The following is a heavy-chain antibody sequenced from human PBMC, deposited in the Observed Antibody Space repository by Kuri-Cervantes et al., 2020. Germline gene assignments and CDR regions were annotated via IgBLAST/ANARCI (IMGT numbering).Heavy chain of an antibody. CDR1: GGSFSAYY. Sequence: SQTLSLTCAVYGGSFSAYYWSWIRQPPGKGLEWIGYIYVSGSTNYNPSLKSRLTISADTSKNQFSLKLSSVTDADTAAYYCAREAYRDYYYMDVWGKGTTVTVSS. D-gene: IGHD1-14*01. CDR3: AREAYRDYYYMDV. J-gene: IGHJ6*03. CDR2: IYVSGST. V-gene: IGHV4-59*12.